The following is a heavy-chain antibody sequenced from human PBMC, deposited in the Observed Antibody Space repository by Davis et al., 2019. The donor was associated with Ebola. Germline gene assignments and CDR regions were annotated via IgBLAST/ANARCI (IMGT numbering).Heavy chain of an antibody. CDR3: ARGSLSDSSPIDY. CDR1: GGSFSGYF. D-gene: IGHD3-22*01. J-gene: IGHJ4*02. V-gene: IGHV4-34*01. CDR2: IDDSGRT. Sequence: MPSETLSLTCGVSGGSFSGYFWAWIRQTPGKGLEWLGEIDDSGRTNVNPSLKSRVSISVDTSKNQFSLKLNSVTATDTAVYYCARGSLSDSSPIDYWGQGTLVTVSS.